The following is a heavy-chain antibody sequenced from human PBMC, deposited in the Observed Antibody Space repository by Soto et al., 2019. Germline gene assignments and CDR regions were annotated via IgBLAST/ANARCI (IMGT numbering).Heavy chain of an antibody. D-gene: IGHD1-7*01. Sequence: QVQLQESGPGLVKPSETLSLTCTVSGGSISSYYWSWIRQPPGKGLEWIGYIYYSGSTNYNPSLKSRVTISVDTSENQFSLKLSSVTAADTAVYYCARVGELLRYYFDYWGQGTLVTVSS. CDR1: GGSISSYY. J-gene: IGHJ4*02. CDR2: IYYSGST. V-gene: IGHV4-59*01. CDR3: ARVGELLRYYFDY.